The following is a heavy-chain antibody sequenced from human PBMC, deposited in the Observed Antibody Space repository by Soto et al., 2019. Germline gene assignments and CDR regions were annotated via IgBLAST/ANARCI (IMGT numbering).Heavy chain of an antibody. Sequence: SVKVSCKASGGTFSSYAISWVRQAPGQGLEWMGGIIPIFGTANYAQKFQGRVTITADESTSTAYMELSSLRSEDTAVYYCARRYCSGGSCYPFDYWGQGTLVTVSS. V-gene: IGHV1-69*13. CDR3: ARRYCSGGSCYPFDY. CDR1: GGTFSSYA. D-gene: IGHD2-15*01. CDR2: IIPIFGTA. J-gene: IGHJ4*02.